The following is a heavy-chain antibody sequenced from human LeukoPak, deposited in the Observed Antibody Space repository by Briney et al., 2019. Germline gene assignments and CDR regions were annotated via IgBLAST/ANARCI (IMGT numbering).Heavy chain of an antibody. Sequence: SETLSLTCAVYGGSFSGYYWSWIRQPPGKGLEWIGYIYYSGSTNYNPSLKSRVTISVDTSKNQFSLKLSSVTAADTAVYYCARGGGYASYPWGQGTLVTVSS. D-gene: IGHD5-12*01. CDR2: IYYSGST. CDR3: ARGGGYASYP. V-gene: IGHV4-59*01. J-gene: IGHJ5*02. CDR1: GGSFSGYY.